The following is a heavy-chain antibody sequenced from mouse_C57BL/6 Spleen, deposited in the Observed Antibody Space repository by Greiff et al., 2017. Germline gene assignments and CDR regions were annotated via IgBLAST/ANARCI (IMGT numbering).Heavy chain of an antibody. V-gene: IGHV1-82*01. CDR1: GYAFSSSW. D-gene: IGHD1-1*01. Sequence: VQLQESGPELVKPGASVKISCKASGYAFSSSWMNWVKQRPGKGLEWIGRIYPGDGDTNYNGKFKGKATLTADKSSSTAYMQLSILTSEDSAVYFCANYYGSSFDYWGQGTTLTVSS. CDR2: IYPGDGDT. J-gene: IGHJ2*01. CDR3: ANYYGSSFDY.